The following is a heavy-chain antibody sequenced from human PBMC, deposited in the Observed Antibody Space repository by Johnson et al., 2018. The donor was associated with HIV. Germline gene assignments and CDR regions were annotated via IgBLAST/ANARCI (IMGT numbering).Heavy chain of an antibody. J-gene: IGHJ3*02. CDR1: GFTFDDYA. D-gene: IGHD3-22*01. V-gene: IGHV3-9*01. CDR2: ISWNSGST. CDR3: ARGTPGDYDSSGYYRGSEAFDI. Sequence: VQLVESGGGLVQPGRSLRLSCAASGFTFDDYAMHWVRQAPGKGLEWVSGISWNSGSTYYADSVKGRFTISRDNSKNTPYLQMNSLRAEDTAVYYCARGTPGDYDSSGYYRGSEAFDIWGQGTMVTVSS.